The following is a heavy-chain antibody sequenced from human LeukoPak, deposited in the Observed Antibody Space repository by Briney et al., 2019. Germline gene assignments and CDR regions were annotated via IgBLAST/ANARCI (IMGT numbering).Heavy chain of an antibody. CDR3: ARERLELRGWFDP. J-gene: IGHJ5*02. CDR2: IYYSGST. D-gene: IGHD1-7*01. V-gene: IGHV4-59*01. Sequence: SETLSLTCTVSGGSISSYYWSWIRQPPGKGLEWIGYIYYSGSTNYNPSLKSRVTISVDTSKNQFSLKLSSVTAADTAVYYCARERLELRGWFDPWGRGTLVTVSS. CDR1: GGSISSYY.